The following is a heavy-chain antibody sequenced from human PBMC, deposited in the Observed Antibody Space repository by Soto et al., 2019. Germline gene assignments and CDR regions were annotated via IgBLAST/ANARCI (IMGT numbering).Heavy chain of an antibody. CDR1: GFTFSTYS. V-gene: IGHV3-48*02. CDR3: ARDNGIAGSFDP. J-gene: IGHJ5*02. D-gene: IGHD6-13*01. Sequence: PVGSLRLSCAASGFTFSTYSMNWVRQAPGKGLEWISYITSSSTTIFYADSVKGRFTISRGNAKNSLYLQMNSLRDEDTSVYYCARDNGIAGSFDPWGQGTLVTVSS. CDR2: ITSSSTTI.